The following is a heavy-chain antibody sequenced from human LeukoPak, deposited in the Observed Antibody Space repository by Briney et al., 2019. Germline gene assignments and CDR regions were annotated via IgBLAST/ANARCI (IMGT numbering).Heavy chain of an antibody. V-gene: IGHV3-53*01. CDR1: GFTVSSNY. CDR2: ISSGGST. J-gene: IGHJ4*02. CDR3: ARGPNSWYVYFDY. Sequence: GGSLRFFCAASGFTVSSNYMSWVRQAPGKGLEWVSVISSGGSTYYADSVKGRFTISRDNSKNTLYLHMNSLRAEDTAVYYCARGPNSWYVYFDYWGQGTLVTVSS. D-gene: IGHD6-13*01.